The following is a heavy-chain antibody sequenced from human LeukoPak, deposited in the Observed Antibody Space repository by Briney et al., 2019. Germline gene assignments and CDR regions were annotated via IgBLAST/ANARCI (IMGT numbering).Heavy chain of an antibody. CDR3: ARGIAAAGTPHFDY. V-gene: IGHV4-39*07. D-gene: IGHD6-13*01. Sequence: SETLSLTCTVSGGSISSSSYYWGWIRQPPGKGLEWIGSIYYSGSTYYNPSLKSRVTISVDTSKNQFSLKLSSVTAADTAVYYCARGIAAAGTPHFDYWGQGTLVTVSS. CDR1: GGSISSSSYY. J-gene: IGHJ4*02. CDR2: IYYSGST.